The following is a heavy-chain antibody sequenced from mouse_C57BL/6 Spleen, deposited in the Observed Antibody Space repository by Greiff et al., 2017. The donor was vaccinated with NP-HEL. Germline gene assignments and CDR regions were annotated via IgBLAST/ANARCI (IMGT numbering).Heavy chain of an antibody. CDR3: AREEDEGMDY. Sequence: VQLKQSGPELVKPGASVKISCKASGYTFTDYYMNWVKQSHGKSLEWIGDINPNNGGTSYNQKFKGKATLTVDKSSSTAYMELRSLTSEDSAVYYCAREEDEGMDYWGQGTSVTVSS. J-gene: IGHJ4*01. CDR1: GYTFTDYY. V-gene: IGHV1-26*01. CDR2: INPNNGGT.